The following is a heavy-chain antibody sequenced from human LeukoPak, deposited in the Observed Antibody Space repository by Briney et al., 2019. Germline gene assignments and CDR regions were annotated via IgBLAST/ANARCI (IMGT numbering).Heavy chain of an antibody. D-gene: IGHD4-17*01. CDR2: INYSGSA. CDR3: ARTTVTTLYYYYYMDV. Sequence: SETLSLPCTVSGASISSYCWSWIRQAPGKGLEWIGYINYSGSANYNPSLKSRVTISIDTSKNQFSLKLSSVTAADTAVYYCARTTVTTLYYYYYMDVWGKGTTITVSS. J-gene: IGHJ6*03. CDR1: GASISSYC. V-gene: IGHV4-59*01.